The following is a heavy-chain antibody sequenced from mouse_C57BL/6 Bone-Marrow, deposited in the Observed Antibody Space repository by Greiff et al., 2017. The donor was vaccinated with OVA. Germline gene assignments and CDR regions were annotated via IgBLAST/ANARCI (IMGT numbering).Heavy chain of an antibody. V-gene: IGHV1-76*01. CDR1: GYTFTDYY. J-gene: IGHJ3*01. CDR2: IYPGSGNT. CDR3: AREGTTVAPFAY. Sequence: VKLMESGAELVRPGASVKLSCKASGYTFTDYYINWVKQRPGQGLEWIARIYPGSGNTYYNEKFKGKATLTAEKSSSTAYMQLSSLTSEDSAVYFCAREGTTVAPFAYWGQGTLVTVSA. D-gene: IGHD1-1*01.